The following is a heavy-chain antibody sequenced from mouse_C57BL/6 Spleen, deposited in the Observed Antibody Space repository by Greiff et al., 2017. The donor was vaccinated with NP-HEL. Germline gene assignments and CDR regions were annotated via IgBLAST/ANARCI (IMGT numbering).Heavy chain of an antibody. D-gene: IGHD1-1*01. Sequence: VQLQQPGAELVRPGSSVKLSCKASGYTFTSYWMHWVKQRPIQGLEWIGNIDPSDSETHYNQKFKDKATLTVDKSSSTAYMQLSSLTSEDSAVYDCARSGDYYGSSPWFAYWGQGTLVTVSA. J-gene: IGHJ3*01. CDR3: ARSGDYYGSSPWFAY. CDR2: IDPSDSET. CDR1: GYTFTSYW. V-gene: IGHV1-52*01.